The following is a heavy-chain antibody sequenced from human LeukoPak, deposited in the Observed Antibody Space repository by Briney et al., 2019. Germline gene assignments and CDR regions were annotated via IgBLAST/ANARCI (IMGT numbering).Heavy chain of an antibody. V-gene: IGHV4-39*07. Sequence: SETLSLTCTVSGGSISSSSYYWDWIRQPPGKGLEWIGSIYYTGSTYYNPSLKSRVSISVDTSKKQFSLKLTSMTAADTAVYYCARDRRGIAAAIGGLDVWGQGTTVTVSS. CDR2: IYYTGST. CDR1: GGSISSSSYY. D-gene: IGHD6-13*01. J-gene: IGHJ6*02. CDR3: ARDRRGIAAAIGGLDV.